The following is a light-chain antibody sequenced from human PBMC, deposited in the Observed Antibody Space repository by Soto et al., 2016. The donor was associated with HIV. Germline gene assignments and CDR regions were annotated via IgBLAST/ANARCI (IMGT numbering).Light chain of an antibody. CDR3: QKYNGAPALT. J-gene: IGKJ4*01. V-gene: IGKV1-27*01. CDR1: QGISNY. Sequence: DIQMTQSPSSLSASVGDRVTITCRASQGISNYLAWYQQKAGKAPKLLISAASTLESGVPSRFRGSGSGTDFTLTITNLQPEDVATYYCQKYNGAPALTFGGGTKVEIK. CDR2: AAS.